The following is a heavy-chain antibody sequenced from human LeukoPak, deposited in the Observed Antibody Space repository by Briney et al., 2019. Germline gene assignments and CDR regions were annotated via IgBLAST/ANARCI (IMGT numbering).Heavy chain of an antibody. CDR3: AKDLGNSLGIDY. CDR1: GFTFSSYG. J-gene: IGHJ4*02. V-gene: IGHV3-33*06. D-gene: IGHD7-27*01. CDR2: IWYDGSNK. Sequence: PGRSLRLSCAASGFTFSSYGMHWVRQAPGKGLEWVAVIWYDGSNKYYADSVKGRFTISRDNSKNTLYLQMNSLRAEDTAVYYCAKDLGNSLGIDYWGQGTLVTVSS.